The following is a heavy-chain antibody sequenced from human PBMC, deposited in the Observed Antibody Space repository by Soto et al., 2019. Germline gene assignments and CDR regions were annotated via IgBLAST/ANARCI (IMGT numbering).Heavy chain of an antibody. D-gene: IGHD2-15*01. CDR3: ARDSPDRINCSGGSCARHAFDI. CDR2: INPSGGST. Sequence: ASVKVSCKASGYTFTSYYMHWVRQAPGQGLEWMGIINPSGGSTSYAQKFQGRVTMTRDTSTSTVYMELSSLRSEDTAVYYCARDSPDRINCSGGSCARHAFDIWGQGTMVTVS. V-gene: IGHV1-46*01. CDR1: GYTFTSYY. J-gene: IGHJ3*02.